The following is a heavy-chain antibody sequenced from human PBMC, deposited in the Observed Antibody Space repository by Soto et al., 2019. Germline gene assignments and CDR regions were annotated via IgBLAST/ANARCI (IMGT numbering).Heavy chain of an antibody. CDR1: GYVFSSYW. Sequence: EVQLVESGGGLVQPGGSLRLSCAASGYVFSSYWMHWVRQVPGKGLVWVSRITNDGSSTSYADSVNGRFTISRDNAKNTLYLQMTSLSVEDTAVYYCARGVQGSRYFELWGRGTLVTVSS. CDR2: ITNDGSST. CDR3: ARGVQGSRYFEL. J-gene: IGHJ2*01. V-gene: IGHV3-74*01.